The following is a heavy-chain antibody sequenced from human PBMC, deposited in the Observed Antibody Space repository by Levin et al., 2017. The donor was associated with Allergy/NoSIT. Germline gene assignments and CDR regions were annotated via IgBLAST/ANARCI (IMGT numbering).Heavy chain of an antibody. CDR3: AKDQVAYSSTGGGDY. Sequence: GGSLRLSCAASGFTFSSYGMHWVRQAPGKGLEWVAVISYDGSNKYYADSVKGRFTISRDNSKNTLYLQMNSLRAEDTAVYYCAKDQVAYSSTGGGDYWGQGTLVTVSS. CDR1: GFTFSSYG. CDR2: ISYDGSNK. D-gene: IGHD6-13*01. V-gene: IGHV3-30*18. J-gene: IGHJ4*02.